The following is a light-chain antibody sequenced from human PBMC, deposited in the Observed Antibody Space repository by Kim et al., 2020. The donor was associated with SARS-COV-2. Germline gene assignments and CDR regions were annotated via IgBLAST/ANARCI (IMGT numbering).Light chain of an antibody. V-gene: IGKV3-20*01. Sequence: LSPWERATLSCRASQSISYYYLAWYQQKPGQAPRLLIYGTSNRDTGIPDRYSGSGSGTDFTLTISRLEPGDFAVYYGQQDGGSLTFGGGTKVDIK. CDR1: QSISYYY. CDR2: GTS. CDR3: QQDGGSLT. J-gene: IGKJ4*01.